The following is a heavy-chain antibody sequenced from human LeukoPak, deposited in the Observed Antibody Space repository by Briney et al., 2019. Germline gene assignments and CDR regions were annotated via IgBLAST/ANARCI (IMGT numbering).Heavy chain of an antibody. V-gene: IGHV3-23*01. CDR2: ISGSGGGGST. J-gene: IGHJ3*02. CDR3: AKGRRITAAGPDAFDI. Sequence: PGGSLRLSCAASGFTFSSYAMNWVRQAPGKGLEWVSTISGSGGGGSTYYADSVKGRFTISRDNSKNTLYLQMNSLRAEDTAVYYCAKGRRITAAGPDAFDICGQGTMVTVSS. CDR1: GFTFSSYA. D-gene: IGHD6-13*01.